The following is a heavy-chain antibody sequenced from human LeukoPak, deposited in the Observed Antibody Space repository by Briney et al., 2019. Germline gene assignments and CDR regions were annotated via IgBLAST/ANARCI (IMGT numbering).Heavy chain of an antibody. V-gene: IGHV4-34*01. CDR1: GGSFSGYY. D-gene: IGHD6-13*01. CDR3: ASMYSSHFDY. CDR2: INHSGST. Sequence: PSETLSLTCAVYGGSFSGYYWSWIRQPPGRGLEWIGEINHSGSTNYNPSLKSRVTISVDTSKNQFSLKLSSVTAADTAVYYCASMYSSHFDYWGQGTLVTVSS. J-gene: IGHJ4*02.